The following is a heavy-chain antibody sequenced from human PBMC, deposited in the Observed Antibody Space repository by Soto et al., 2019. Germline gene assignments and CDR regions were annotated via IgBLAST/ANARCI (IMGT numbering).Heavy chain of an antibody. Sequence: QVRVVQSGAEVKKPGSSVKVSCKVSGDSFSSYAISWVRQAPGQGLEWMGGIIPILTTANYAQKFQDRVTNTADQTTRNAFNEVGRPTTEDTAVYYCARKAGGGNYYILDFWGQGTLVTVSS. J-gene: IGHJ4*02. V-gene: IGHV1-69*01. D-gene: IGHD2-15*01. CDR2: IIPILTTA. CDR3: ARKAGGGNYYILDF. CDR1: GDSFSSYA.